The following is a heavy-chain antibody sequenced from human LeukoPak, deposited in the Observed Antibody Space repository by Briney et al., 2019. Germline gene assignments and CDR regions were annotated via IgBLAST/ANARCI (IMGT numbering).Heavy chain of an antibody. CDR2: IIPILGIA. CDR1: GGTFSSYA. V-gene: IGHV1-69*04. CDR3: AIPPPTVTESTDGGWFDP. J-gene: IGHJ5*02. D-gene: IGHD4-17*01. Sequence: SVKVSCKASGGTFSSYAISWVRQAPGQGLEWMGRIIPILGIANYAQKFQGRVTITADKSTSTAYMELSSLRSEDTAVYYCAIPPPTVTESTDGGWFDPWGQGTLVTVSS.